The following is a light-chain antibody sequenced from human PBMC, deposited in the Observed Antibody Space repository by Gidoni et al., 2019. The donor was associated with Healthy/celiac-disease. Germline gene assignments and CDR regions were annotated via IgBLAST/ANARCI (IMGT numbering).Light chain of an antibody. J-gene: IGKJ1*01. V-gene: IGKV3-15*01. Sequence: EIAITQSPATLSVSPGERATLSCRASHSVSSNLAWYQQKPGQAPRLLIYGASTRATGIPARFSGSGSGTEFTLTISSLQSEDFAVYYCQQYNNWPPWTFGQGTKVEIK. CDR3: QQYNNWPPWT. CDR1: HSVSSN. CDR2: GAS.